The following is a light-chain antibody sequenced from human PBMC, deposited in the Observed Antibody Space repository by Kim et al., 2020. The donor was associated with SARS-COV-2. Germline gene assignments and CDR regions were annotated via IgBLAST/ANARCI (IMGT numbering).Light chain of an antibody. Sequence: EIVLTQSPATLSLSPGERATLSCRADRSVGSSLAWYRQKPGQAPRLLIYDATNRVAGVPPRFSASGSETDFALTIYSLEPDDFAVYFCQQRRSWPPYTFGQGTKLEI. V-gene: IGKV3-11*01. J-gene: IGKJ2*01. CDR3: QQRRSWPPYT. CDR2: DAT. CDR1: RSVGSS.